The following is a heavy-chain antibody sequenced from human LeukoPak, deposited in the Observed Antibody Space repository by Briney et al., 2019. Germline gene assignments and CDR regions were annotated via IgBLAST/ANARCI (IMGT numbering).Heavy chain of an antibody. D-gene: IGHD3-3*01. V-gene: IGHV3-23*01. CDR1: GFTFSSYA. J-gene: IGHJ4*02. CDR2: ISGSGGST. Sequence: GGSLRLSCAASGFTFSSYAMSWVRQAPGKGLEWVSAISGSGGSTYYADSVKGRFTISRDNSKNTLYLQMNSLRAEDTAVYYCAREYDFWSGYYTHFDYWGQGTLVTVSS. CDR3: AREYDFWSGYYTHFDY.